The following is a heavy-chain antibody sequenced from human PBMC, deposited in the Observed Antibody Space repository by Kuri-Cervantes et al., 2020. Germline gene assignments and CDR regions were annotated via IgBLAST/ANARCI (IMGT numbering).Heavy chain of an antibody. V-gene: IGHV4-4*07. D-gene: IGHD3-16*01. Sequence: GSLRLSCTVSGGSISSYYWSWIRQPAGKGLEWIGRIYTSGSTNYNPSLKSRVTMSVDTSKNQFSLKLSSVTAADTAVYYCARRGYDYPNYFDYWGQGALVTVSS. CDR2: IYTSGST. CDR3: ARRGYDYPNYFDY. CDR1: GGSISSYY. J-gene: IGHJ4*02.